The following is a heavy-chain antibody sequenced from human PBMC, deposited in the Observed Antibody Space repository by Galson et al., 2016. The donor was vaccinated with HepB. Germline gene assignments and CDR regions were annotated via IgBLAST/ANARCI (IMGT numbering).Heavy chain of an antibody. J-gene: IGHJ4*02. CDR1: GFTFSSYA. D-gene: IGHD2-21*02. CDR3: AKRRGAGGDFEF. Sequence: SLRLSCAASGFTFSSYAMGWVRQAPGKGLEWVAAISASGVGTNYADSVTARFTISRDNSQNIMHLQMNSLRAEDTAIFYCAKRRGAGGDFEFWGPGTQVTVSS. CDR2: ISASGVGT. V-gene: IGHV3-23*01.